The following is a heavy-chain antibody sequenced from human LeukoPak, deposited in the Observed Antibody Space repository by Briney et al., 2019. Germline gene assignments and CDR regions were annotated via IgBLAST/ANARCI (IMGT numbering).Heavy chain of an antibody. Sequence: GGSLRLSCVASAFNFSKNDMYWVRQRSGKGLEWVSAIGSAGDTNYPDSVKGRFTISKEIAKNSLYLQMNSLRVEDTAVYYCASRTSWYYDLDVWGQGTTVTVSS. CDR3: ASRTSWYYDLDV. V-gene: IGHV3-13*01. CDR1: AFNFSKND. CDR2: IGSAGDT. J-gene: IGHJ6*02.